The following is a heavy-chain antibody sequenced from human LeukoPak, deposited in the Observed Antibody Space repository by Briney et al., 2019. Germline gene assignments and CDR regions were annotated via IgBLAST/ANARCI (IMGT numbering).Heavy chain of an antibody. J-gene: IGHJ5*02. V-gene: IGHV3-23*01. CDR2: ISGSGGST. Sequence: GGSLRLSCAASGFTFSSYAMSWVRQAPGKGLEWVSAISGSGGSTYYADSVKGGFTISRDNSKNTLYLQMNSLRAEDTAVYYCAKAPITMVRGVMNWFDPWGQGTLVTVSS. CDR3: AKAPITMVRGVMNWFDP. D-gene: IGHD3-10*01. CDR1: GFTFSSYA.